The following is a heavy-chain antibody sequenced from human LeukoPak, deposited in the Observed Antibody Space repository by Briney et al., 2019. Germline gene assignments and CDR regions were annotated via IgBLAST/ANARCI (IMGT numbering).Heavy chain of an antibody. CDR2: ISGSGGST. D-gene: IGHD1-26*01. V-gene: IGHV3-23*01. Sequence: QPGGSLRLSCAASGFTFSSYAMSWVRQAPGKGLEWVSAISGSGGSTYYADSVKGRFTISRDNSKNTLYLQMNSLRAEDTAVYYCAKGAGRRGFIVGATPKKDAFDIWGQGTMVTVSS. J-gene: IGHJ3*02. CDR3: AKGAGRRGFIVGATPKKDAFDI. CDR1: GFTFSSYA.